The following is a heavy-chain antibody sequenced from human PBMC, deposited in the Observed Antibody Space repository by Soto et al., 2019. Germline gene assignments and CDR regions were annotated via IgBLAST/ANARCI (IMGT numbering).Heavy chain of an antibody. D-gene: IGHD1-20*01. Sequence: EVQLVESGGGLVPPGGSLRLSCAASGFTFSSHWMHGVRQAPGKGLVWVSRLNSDGSSINYADSVRGRFTISRDNAKNTLYLQVNILRAEDTAVYYCARGGLYKYYFDYWGQGTLVTVSS. V-gene: IGHV3-74*01. CDR1: GFTFSSHW. CDR3: ARGGLYKYYFDY. CDR2: LNSDGSSI. J-gene: IGHJ4*02.